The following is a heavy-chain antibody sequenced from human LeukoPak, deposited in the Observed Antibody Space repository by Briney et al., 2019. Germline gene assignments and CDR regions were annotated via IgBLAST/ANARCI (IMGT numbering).Heavy chain of an antibody. Sequence: SETLCLTCTVSGGSISGYYWSWIRQPPGKGLEWIGYIYTSGSTNYNPSLKSRVTISVDTSKNQFSLKLSSVTAADTAVYFCARGSTLRSLAYYYYMDVWGKGTTVTVSS. CDR1: GGSISGYY. D-gene: IGHD1-26*01. CDR3: ARGSTLRSLAYYYYMDV. CDR2: IYTSGST. J-gene: IGHJ6*03. V-gene: IGHV4-4*09.